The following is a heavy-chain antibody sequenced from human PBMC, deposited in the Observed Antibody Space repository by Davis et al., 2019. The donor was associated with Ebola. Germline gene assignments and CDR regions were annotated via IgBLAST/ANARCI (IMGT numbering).Heavy chain of an antibody. CDR2: INAGNGNT. Sequence: RGSLRLSCAASGYTFTSYAMHWVRQAPGQRLEWMGRINAGNGNTKYSQKFQGRVTITRDMSTSTAYMELSSLRSEDTAVYYCAADPHYYYYYGMDVWGQGTTVTVSS. V-gene: IGHV1-3*01. CDR1: GYTFTSYA. CDR3: AADPHYYYYYGMDV. J-gene: IGHJ6*02.